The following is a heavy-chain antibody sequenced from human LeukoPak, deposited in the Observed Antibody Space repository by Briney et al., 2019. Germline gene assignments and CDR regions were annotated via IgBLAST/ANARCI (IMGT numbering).Heavy chain of an antibody. CDR1: GGTFGSYA. CDR3: ARVLFVGATRFDY. J-gene: IGHJ4*02. CDR2: ISVYNGNK. D-gene: IGHD1-26*01. Sequence: ASVKVSCKASGGTFGSYAISWVRQAPGQGLEWMGWISVYNGNKKYAQKLQGRVTMTTDTSTSTAYMELRSLRSDDTAVYYCARVLFVGATRFDYWGQGTLVTVSS. V-gene: IGHV1-18*01.